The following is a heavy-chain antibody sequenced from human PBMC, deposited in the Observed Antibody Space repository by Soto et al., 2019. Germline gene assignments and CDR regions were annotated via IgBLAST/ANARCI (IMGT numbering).Heavy chain of an antibody. J-gene: IGHJ4*02. CDR2: IWDDGNNR. CDR1: GFSFSAYG. CDR3: ARDRELGRSSPYFDF. Sequence: QVQLVESGGGVVQPGRSLRLSCAASGFSFSAYGIHWVRQAPGKGLEGVAVIWDDGNNRRYGDSVRGRFTVSSDNSKNIVYLQMDSLRVEDTAMYYCARDRELGRSSPYFDFWGQGTLVTVSS. V-gene: IGHV3-33*01. D-gene: IGHD6-6*01.